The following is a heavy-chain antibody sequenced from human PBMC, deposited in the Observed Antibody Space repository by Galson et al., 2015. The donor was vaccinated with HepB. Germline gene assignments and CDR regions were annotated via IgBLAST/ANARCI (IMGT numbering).Heavy chain of an antibody. Sequence: SLRLSCAASGFIFSSYSMNWVRQAPGKGLEWVSSISSSSSYIYYADSVKGRFTISRDNAKNSLYLQMHSLRAEDTAVYYCARPRSTTALRFFEWTRDGDLPEYYDYYAMDVWGQGTTVTVSS. CDR1: GFIFSSYS. D-gene: IGHD3-3*01. CDR2: ISSSSSYI. CDR3: ARPRSTTALRFFEWTRDGDLPEYYDYYAMDV. J-gene: IGHJ6*02. V-gene: IGHV3-21*01.